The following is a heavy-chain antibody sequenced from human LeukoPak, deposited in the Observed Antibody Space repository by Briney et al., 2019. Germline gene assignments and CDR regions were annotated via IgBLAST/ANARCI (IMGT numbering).Heavy chain of an antibody. Sequence: QSGGSLRLSCAASGFTFSSYGMHWVRQAPGKGLEWVALIWNDGTYKYYADSVKGRFTVSRDSSKDTLYLQMNSLRADDTAVYYCARALGGGSSTNWFDPWGQGTLVTVSS. D-gene: IGHD2-15*01. CDR2: IWNDGTYK. J-gene: IGHJ5*02. CDR3: ARALGGGSSTNWFDP. V-gene: IGHV3-33*01. CDR1: GFTFSSYG.